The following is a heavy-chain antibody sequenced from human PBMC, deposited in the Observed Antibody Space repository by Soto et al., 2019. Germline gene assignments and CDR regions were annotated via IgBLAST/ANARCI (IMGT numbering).Heavy chain of an antibody. Sequence: QTWESLRLSCAASGRTIISYSMSWVRQSPGKGLEWVSAICGSGGTTYYAYPVNGRFTTAGANTNNTLHLQMTSPRAEDTAVYYCAKDSADIVVGAVAGKGYYYGLDVWGQGTTVTVSS. J-gene: IGHJ6*02. CDR2: ICGSGGTT. CDR3: AKDSADIVVGAVAGKGYYYGLDV. D-gene: IGHD2-2*01. V-gene: IGHV3-23*01. CDR1: GRTIISYS.